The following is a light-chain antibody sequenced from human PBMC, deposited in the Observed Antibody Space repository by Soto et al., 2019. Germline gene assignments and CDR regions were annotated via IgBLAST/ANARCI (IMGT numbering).Light chain of an antibody. V-gene: IGKV1-39*01. CDR1: QSISSY. CDR3: QQSDSTPRT. J-gene: IGKJ1*01. CDR2: AAS. Sequence: DIQMTQSPSSLSASVGDRVTITCRASQSISSYLNWYQQKPVKAPKRWIYAASILQSEVPSTFSGNRSATDFTLTISSLPPDDFATYYGQQSDSTPRTFGEGTQVEIK.